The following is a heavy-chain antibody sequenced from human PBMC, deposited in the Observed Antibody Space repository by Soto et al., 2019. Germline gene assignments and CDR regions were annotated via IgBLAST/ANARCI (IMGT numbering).Heavy chain of an antibody. CDR1: GFTFSSYS. J-gene: IGHJ6*02. CDR2: ISGSGGST. CDR3: AKDRSIAAPPAGMDV. V-gene: IGHV3-23*01. D-gene: IGHD6-6*01. Sequence: GGSLRLSCAASGFTFSSYSISWVRHAPWKGLEWVSAISGSGGSTYYADSVKGRFTISRDNSKNTLYLQMNSLRAEDTDVYYCAKDRSIAAPPAGMDVWGQGTTVTFSS.